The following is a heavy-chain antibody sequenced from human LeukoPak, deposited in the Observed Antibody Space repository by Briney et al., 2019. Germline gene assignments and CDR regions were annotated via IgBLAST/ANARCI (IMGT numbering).Heavy chain of an antibody. Sequence: PGGSLRLSCAASGFTFSSYAMSWVRQAPGKGLEWVSAISGSGGSTYYADSVKGRFTISRDNSKNTLYLQMNSLRAEDTAVYYCAKRNKGSSWHYYFDYWGQGTLVTVSS. CDR2: ISGSGGST. V-gene: IGHV3-23*01. CDR3: AKRNKGSSWHYYFDY. CDR1: GFTFSSYA. J-gene: IGHJ4*02. D-gene: IGHD6-13*01.